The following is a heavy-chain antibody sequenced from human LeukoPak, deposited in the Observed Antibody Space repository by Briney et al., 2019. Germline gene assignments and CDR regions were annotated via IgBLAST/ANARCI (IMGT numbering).Heavy chain of an antibody. CDR2: VYPNTGGA. D-gene: IGHD3-10*01. J-gene: IGHJ4*02. V-gene: IGHV1-2*02. CDR3: ARGIIRGVRPFDY. CDR1: GYTFTDYS. Sequence: ASVKVSCKASGYTFTDYSMHWVRQAPGQGLEWMGWVYPNTGGANYAQRFQGRVTMTRDTSIGTAYMNLSRLRSDDTAIYYRARGIIRGVRPFDYWGQGTLVTVSS.